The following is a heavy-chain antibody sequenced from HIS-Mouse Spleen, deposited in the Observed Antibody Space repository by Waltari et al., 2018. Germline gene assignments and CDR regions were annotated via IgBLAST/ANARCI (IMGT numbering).Heavy chain of an antibody. D-gene: IGHD7-27*01. CDR3: ARPTGEYAFDI. Sequence: QLQLQESGPGLVKPSETLSLTCTVSGGSIRSSSYYWGWIRQPPGKGLEWIGSIYYSGSTYYNPSLKSRVTISVDTSKNQFSLKLSSVTAADTAVYYCARPTGEYAFDIWGQGTMVTVSS. J-gene: IGHJ3*02. CDR1: GGSIRSSSYY. V-gene: IGHV4-39*01. CDR2: IYYSGST.